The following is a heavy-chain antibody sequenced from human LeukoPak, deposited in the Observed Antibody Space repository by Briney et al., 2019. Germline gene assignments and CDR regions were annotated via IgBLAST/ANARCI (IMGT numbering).Heavy chain of an antibody. J-gene: IGHJ4*02. Sequence: SVKVSCKASGGTFSSYAISWVPQAPGQGLEWMGGIIPIFGTANYAQKFQRRVTITTDESTSTAYMELSSLRSEDTAVYYCASTSPRGDSSGYYYVDWGQGTLVTVSS. V-gene: IGHV1-69*05. CDR1: GGTFSSYA. CDR3: ASTSPRGDSSGYYYVD. CDR2: IIPIFGTA. D-gene: IGHD3-22*01.